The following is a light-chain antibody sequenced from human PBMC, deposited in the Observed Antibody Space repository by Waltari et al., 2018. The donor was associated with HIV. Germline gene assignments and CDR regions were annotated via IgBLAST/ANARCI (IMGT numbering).Light chain of an antibody. CDR2: EGS. CDR3: CSYAGSNTFV. V-gene: IGLV2-23*03. J-gene: IGLJ1*01. CDR1: NSDVGSYNL. Sequence: QSALTQPASVSGSPGQSITISCTGTNSDVGSYNLVSWYHQHPGKAPKLMIYEGSKRPSGVSNLFSGSKSGNTASLTISGLQAEDEADYYCCSYAGSNTFVFGTGTKVTVL.